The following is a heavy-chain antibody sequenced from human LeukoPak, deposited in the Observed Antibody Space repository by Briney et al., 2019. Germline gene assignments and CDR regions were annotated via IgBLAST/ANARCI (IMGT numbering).Heavy chain of an antibody. Sequence: SETLSLTCTVSGGSISSYYWSWIRQPPGKGLEWIGYIYYSGSTNYSPSLKSRVTISVDTSKNQFSLKLSSVTAADTAVYYCAVYDILTGYYFDYWGQGTLVTVSS. J-gene: IGHJ4*02. CDR2: IYYSGST. CDR3: AVYDILTGYYFDY. V-gene: IGHV4-59*01. CDR1: GGSISSYY. D-gene: IGHD3-9*01.